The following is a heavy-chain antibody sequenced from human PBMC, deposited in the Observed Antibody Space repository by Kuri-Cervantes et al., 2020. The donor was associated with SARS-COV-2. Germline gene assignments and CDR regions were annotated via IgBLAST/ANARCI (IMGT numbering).Heavy chain of an antibody. CDR2: IWYDGSNT. Sequence: GGSLRLSCAASGFTFSSYGMHWVRQAPGKGLEWVAVIWYDGSNTYYADSVKGRFTLSRDKSKNTLYLQMNSLRAEDTAVYYCAKGLNYYDSSGYETWGQGTLVTVSS. CDR1: GFTFSSYG. V-gene: IGHV3-33*03. D-gene: IGHD3-22*01. J-gene: IGHJ5*02. CDR3: AKGLNYYDSSGYET.